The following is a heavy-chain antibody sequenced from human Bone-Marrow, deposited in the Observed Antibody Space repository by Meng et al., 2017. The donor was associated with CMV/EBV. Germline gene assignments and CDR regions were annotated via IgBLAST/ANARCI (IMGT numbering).Heavy chain of an antibody. V-gene: IGHV4-39*07. Sequence: GSLRLSCTVSGGSISSSSYYWGWIRQPPGKGLEWIGSIYYSGSTYYNPSLKSRVTISVDTSKNQFSLKLSSVTAADTAVYYCATISYTPQGGFDPWGQGTLVTVSS. CDR2: IYYSGST. D-gene: IGHD2-2*02. CDR3: ATISYTPQGGFDP. J-gene: IGHJ5*02. CDR1: GGSISSSSYY.